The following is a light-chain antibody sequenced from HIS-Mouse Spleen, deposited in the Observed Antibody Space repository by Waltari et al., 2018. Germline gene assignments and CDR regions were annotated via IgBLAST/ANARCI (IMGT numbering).Light chain of an antibody. Sequence: QTVVTQEPSLTVSPGGTVTLTCASSTGAVTSGYYPNWFQQKPGQAPRALIYSTSNKNAGTPARFAGSLLGGKAALTLSGVQPEDEAEYYCLLYYGGAQVFGGGTKLTVL. CDR3: LLYYGGAQV. V-gene: IGLV7-43*01. CDR2: STS. CDR1: TGAVTSGYY. J-gene: IGLJ2*01.